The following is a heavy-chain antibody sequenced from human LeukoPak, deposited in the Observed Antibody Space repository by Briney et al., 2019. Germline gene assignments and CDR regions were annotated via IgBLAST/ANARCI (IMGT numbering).Heavy chain of an antibody. J-gene: IGHJ4*02. Sequence: GGSLRLSCAASGFTFSSYAMHWVRQAPGKGLGWVAVISFDGSNKYYADSVKGRFTISRDNSKNTLYLQMNSLRAEDTTVYYCAKDRAVGSGWYYFDYWGQGTLVTVSS. D-gene: IGHD6-19*01. V-gene: IGHV3-30*04. CDR3: AKDRAVGSGWYYFDY. CDR1: GFTFSSYA. CDR2: ISFDGSNK.